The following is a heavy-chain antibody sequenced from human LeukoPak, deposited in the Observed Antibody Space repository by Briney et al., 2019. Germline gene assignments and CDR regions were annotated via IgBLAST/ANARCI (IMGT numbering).Heavy chain of an antibody. CDR2: ISASGVMT. CDR3: AKVRSIGTYYTFDH. Sequence: GGSLRLSCAASGFTFTNYAMTWVRQAPGKGLEWVSSISASGVMTYYADSVKGRFTVSRDNSKNSLYLQMSSLTAADTAVYYCAKVRSIGTYYTFDHWVQGTLVTVSS. CDR1: GFTFTNYA. D-gene: IGHD1-26*01. V-gene: IGHV3-23*01. J-gene: IGHJ4*02.